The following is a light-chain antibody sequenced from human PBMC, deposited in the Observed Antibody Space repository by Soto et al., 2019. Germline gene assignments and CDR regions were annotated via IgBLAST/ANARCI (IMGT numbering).Light chain of an antibody. V-gene: IGKV1-17*01. CDR3: LQHNSYPQT. J-gene: IGKJ1*01. Sequence: DIQMTQSPSSLSASVGDRVTITCRASQGIRDALGWYQQKPGKAPKRLIYAASSLQSGVTSRFSGSGSGTEFTLTISSLQPEDFATYYRLQHNSYPQTFGQGTKVEIK. CDR1: QGIRDA. CDR2: AAS.